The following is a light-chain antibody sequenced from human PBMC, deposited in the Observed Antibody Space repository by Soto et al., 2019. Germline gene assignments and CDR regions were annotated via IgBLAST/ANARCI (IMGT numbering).Light chain of an antibody. J-gene: IGKJ1*01. CDR3: QQYATSPLT. CDR1: QTVGIN. V-gene: IGKV3-15*01. CDR2: GAS. Sequence: IVMTQSPATLSGSPGERVTLSCRASQTVGINFAWYQQKPGQAPRLLIHGASTRAPGIPDRFSGSGSGTDFTLTISRLEPEDVAVYYCQQYATSPLTFGHGTKVDIK.